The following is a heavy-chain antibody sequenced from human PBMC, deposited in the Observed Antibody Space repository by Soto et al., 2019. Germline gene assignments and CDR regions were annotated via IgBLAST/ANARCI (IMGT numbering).Heavy chain of an antibody. CDR1: GFTFSSHS. CDR3: AGELISGY. J-gene: IGHJ4*02. CDR2: ISSSTSVI. D-gene: IGHD3-16*01. V-gene: IGHV3-48*02. Sequence: ESGGGLVQPGGSLRLSCAASGFTFSSHSMNWVRQAPGKGLEWISYISSSTSVIYYADSVKGRFTISRDNAKNSLYLQMNSLRDEDTAVYYCAGELISGYWGQGTLVTVSS.